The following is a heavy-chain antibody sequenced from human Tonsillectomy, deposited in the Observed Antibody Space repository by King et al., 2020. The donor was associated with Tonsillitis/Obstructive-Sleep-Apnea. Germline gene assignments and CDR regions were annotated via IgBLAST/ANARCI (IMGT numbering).Heavy chain of an antibody. Sequence: VQLPQWGAGLLKPSATLSLNCAVYGGSFSAYYWSWIRQPPGKGLEWIGEINHSGSTKYNPSLKSRVIISLDTSKNQFSLKLSSVTAADTAVYYCARGDLLTGYYASTDFDYWGQGTLVTVSA. V-gene: IGHV4-34*01. J-gene: IGHJ4*02. CDR2: INHSGST. D-gene: IGHD3-9*01. CDR1: GGSFSAYY. CDR3: ARGDLLTGYYASTDFDY.